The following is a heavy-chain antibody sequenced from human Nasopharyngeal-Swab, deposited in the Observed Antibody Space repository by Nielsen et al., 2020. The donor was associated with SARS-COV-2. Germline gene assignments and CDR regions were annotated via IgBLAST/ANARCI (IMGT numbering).Heavy chain of an antibody. CDR2: INSDGSNT. Sequence: GESLKISCTASGFTFSAYWMYWVRQAPGKGLVWVSRINSDGSNTAYADSVKGRFSISRDNAKNTVYLQMNSLRVEDTAVYYCARNPGVNPLMTTAFDYWGQGTLVTVSS. CDR1: GFTFSAYW. CDR3: ARNPGVNPLMTTAFDY. V-gene: IGHV3-74*01. J-gene: IGHJ4*02. D-gene: IGHD3-10*01.